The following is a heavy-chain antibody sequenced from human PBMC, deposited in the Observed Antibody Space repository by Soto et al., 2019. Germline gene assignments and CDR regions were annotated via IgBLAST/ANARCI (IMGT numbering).Heavy chain of an antibody. CDR2: ISDGGDLT. CDR3: ARRVIGSSRAFDI. D-gene: IGHD3-10*01. CDR1: GFAFTCHP. V-gene: IGHV3-23*01. Sequence: PGGSLRLSCAASGFAFTCHPMSWVRQAPEKGLEWVAGISDGGDLTYNADSVKGRFTISRDNSRNTLYLQMNSLRAEDTAVYYCARRVIGSSRAFDIWGQGTMVTVSS. J-gene: IGHJ3*02.